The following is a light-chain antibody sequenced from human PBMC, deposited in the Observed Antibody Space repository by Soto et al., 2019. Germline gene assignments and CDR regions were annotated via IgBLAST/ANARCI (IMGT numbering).Light chain of an antibody. Sequence: DIQMTQSPSSLSGSVGDRVTITCQASQDIGNSVNWYQQKPGKAPKLLLSAASNLETGDPLRFSGSGSGTDFAFIISSLQPEDVATYFCQQYGSLPITFGQGTRLEI. V-gene: IGKV1-33*01. J-gene: IGKJ5*01. CDR2: AAS. CDR3: QQYGSLPIT. CDR1: QDIGNS.